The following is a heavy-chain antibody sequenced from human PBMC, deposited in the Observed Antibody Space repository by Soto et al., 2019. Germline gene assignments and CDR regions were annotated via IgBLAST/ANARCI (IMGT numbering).Heavy chain of an antibody. CDR3: TRQFPYSLGPQPDC. V-gene: IGHV5-10-1*01. J-gene: IGHJ4*02. CDR2: IDPSDSYT. D-gene: IGHD4-4*01. CDR1: GYSFTSYW. Sequence: GESLKIACKGSGYSFTSYWIAWVRQMPGKGLEWMGRIDPSDSYTNYSPSFQGHVTISADKSISTAYLQWSSLKASDTAMYYCTRQFPYSLGPQPDCWGQGTLVTVSS.